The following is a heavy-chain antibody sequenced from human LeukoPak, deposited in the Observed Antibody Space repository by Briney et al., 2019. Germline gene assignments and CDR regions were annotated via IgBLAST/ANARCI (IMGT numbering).Heavy chain of an antibody. CDR1: GFTFSSYV. D-gene: IGHD5-18*01. CDR3: ARAPGYRGFLDY. CDR2: ISYDGSNE. Sequence: GGSLRLSCAASGFTFSSYVMHWVRQAPGKGLEWVAIISYDGSNEYYADSVKGRFTISRDNSKNTLYLQMNSLRAEDTAVYYCARAPGYRGFLDYWGQGNLVTVSS. J-gene: IGHJ4*02. V-gene: IGHV3-30*04.